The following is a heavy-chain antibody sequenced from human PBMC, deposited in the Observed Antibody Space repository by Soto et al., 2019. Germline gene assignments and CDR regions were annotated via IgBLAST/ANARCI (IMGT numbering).Heavy chain of an antibody. CDR1: GGSISSSSYY. CDR3: ARQGGGYSGYDGPYFDY. CDR2: IYYSGST. V-gene: IGHV4-39*01. Sequence: SETLSLTCTVSGGSISSSSYYWGWIRQPPGKGLEWIGSIYYSGSTYYNPSLKSRVTISVDTSKNQFSLKLSSVTAADTAVYYCARQGGGYSGYDGPYFDYWGQGTLVTVSS. D-gene: IGHD5-12*01. J-gene: IGHJ4*02.